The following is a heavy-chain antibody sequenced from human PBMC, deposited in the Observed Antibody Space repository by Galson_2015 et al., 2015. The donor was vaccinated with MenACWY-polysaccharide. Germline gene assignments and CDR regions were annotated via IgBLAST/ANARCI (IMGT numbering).Heavy chain of an antibody. V-gene: IGHV3-48*03. CDR2: ITSSGTIV. CDR1: GFTLSTYE. CDR3: ARELGAPGSDASDV. Sequence: SLRLSCAASGFTLSTYEMNWVRQAPGKGLEWLSYITSSGTIVHYADSVKGRFTTSRDNARNLLYLQMSSLRVEDTAIYYCARELGAPGSDASDVSRRATLVTDPS. D-gene: IGHD6-6*01. J-gene: IGHJ3*01.